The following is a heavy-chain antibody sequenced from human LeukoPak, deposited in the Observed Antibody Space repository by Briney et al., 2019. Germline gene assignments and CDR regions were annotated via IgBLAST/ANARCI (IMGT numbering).Heavy chain of an antibody. J-gene: IGHJ5*02. CDR1: GGSISSYY. CDR2: IYYSGST. Sequence: KSSETLSLTCTVSGGSISSYYWSWIRQPPGKGLEWIGYIYYSGSTNYNPSLKSRVTISVDTSKNQFSLKLSSVTAADTAVYYCARVAQNDFWSGYSSGWFDPWGQGTLVTVSS. CDR3: ARVAQNDFWSGYSSGWFDP. D-gene: IGHD3-3*01. V-gene: IGHV4-59*08.